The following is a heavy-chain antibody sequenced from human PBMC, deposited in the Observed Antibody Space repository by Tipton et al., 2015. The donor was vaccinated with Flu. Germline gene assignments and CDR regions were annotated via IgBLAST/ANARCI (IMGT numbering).Heavy chain of an antibody. V-gene: IGHV3-48*03. CDR2: ISSSGTTT. CDR1: GFTFSSYE. Sequence: SLRLSCAASGFTFSSYEMNWVRQAPGKGLEWVSYISSSGTTTSYADSVKGRFTISRDNAKNSLSLQMNSLRAEDTAVYYCASLTGDDYWGQGTLVTVSS. CDR3: ASLTGDDY. J-gene: IGHJ4*02. D-gene: IGHD7-27*01.